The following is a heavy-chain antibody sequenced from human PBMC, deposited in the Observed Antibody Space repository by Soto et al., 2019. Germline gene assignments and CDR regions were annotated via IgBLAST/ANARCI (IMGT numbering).Heavy chain of an antibody. CDR3: ARDRDIVLVPAAMAGRPPRPYYYGMDV. J-gene: IGHJ6*02. Sequence: PSETLSLTCTVSGGSISSYYWSWIRQPPGKGLEWIGYIYYSGSTNYNPSLKSRVTISVDTSKNQFSLKLSSVTAADTAVYYCARDRDIVLVPAAMAGRPPRPYYYGMDVWGQGTTVTVSS. V-gene: IGHV4-59*01. CDR1: GGSISSYY. CDR2: IYYSGST. D-gene: IGHD2-2*01.